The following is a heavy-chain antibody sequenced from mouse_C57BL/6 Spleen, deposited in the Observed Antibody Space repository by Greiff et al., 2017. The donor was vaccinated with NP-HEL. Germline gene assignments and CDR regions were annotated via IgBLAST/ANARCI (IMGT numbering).Heavy chain of an antibody. CDR1: GYTFTDYY. Sequence: EVQLQQSGPELVKPGASVKISCKASGYTFTDYYMNWVKQSHGKSLEWIGDINPNNGGTSYNQKFKGKATLTVDKSSGTAYMELRSLTSEDSAVYYCARGYYGSSYWYFDVWGTGTTVTVSS. D-gene: IGHD1-1*01. V-gene: IGHV1-26*01. CDR2: INPNNGGT. J-gene: IGHJ1*03. CDR3: ARGYYGSSYWYFDV.